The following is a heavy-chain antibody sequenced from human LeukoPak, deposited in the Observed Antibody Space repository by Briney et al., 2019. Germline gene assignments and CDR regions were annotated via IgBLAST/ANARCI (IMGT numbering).Heavy chain of an antibody. Sequence: ASVKVSCKVSGYTLTELSMHWVRQAPGKGLEWMGGFDPEDGETIYAQKFQGRVTMIEDTSTDTAYMELSSLRSEDTAVYYCATGIVVVPAALTFDYWGQGTLVTVSS. J-gene: IGHJ4*02. CDR2: FDPEDGET. D-gene: IGHD2-2*01. V-gene: IGHV1-24*01. CDR3: ATGIVVVPAALTFDY. CDR1: GYTLTELS.